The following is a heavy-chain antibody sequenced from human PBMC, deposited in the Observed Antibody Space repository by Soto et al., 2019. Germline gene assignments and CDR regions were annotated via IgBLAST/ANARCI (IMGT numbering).Heavy chain of an antibody. CDR2: ISSNGGST. CDR3: ARGGEYQLLLGLKSAFDI. V-gene: IGHV3-64*01. J-gene: IGHJ3*02. Sequence: GGSLRLSCAASGFTFSSYAMHWVRQAPGKGLEYVSAISSNGGSTYYVNSVKGRFTISRDNSKNTLYLQMGSLRAEDMAVYYCARGGEYQLLLGLKSAFDIWGQGTMVTVSS. D-gene: IGHD2-2*01. CDR1: GFTFSSYA.